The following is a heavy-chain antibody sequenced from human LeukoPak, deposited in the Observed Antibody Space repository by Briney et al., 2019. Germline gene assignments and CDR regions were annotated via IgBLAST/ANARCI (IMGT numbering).Heavy chain of an antibody. CDR3: AKDHRGAGYSSSWYGEYYFDY. D-gene: IGHD6-13*01. Sequence: GGSLRLSCAASGFTFSSYGMHWVRQAPGKGLEWVAVIWYDGSNKYYADSVKGRFTISRDNSKSTLYLQMNSLRAEDTAVYYCAKDHRGAGYSSSWYGEYYFDYWGQGTLVTVSS. V-gene: IGHV3-33*06. CDR1: GFTFSSYG. CDR2: IWYDGSNK. J-gene: IGHJ4*02.